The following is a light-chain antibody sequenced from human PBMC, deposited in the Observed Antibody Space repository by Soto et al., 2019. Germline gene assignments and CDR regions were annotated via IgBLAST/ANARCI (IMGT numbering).Light chain of an antibody. V-gene: IGKV3-15*01. CDR3: QQYNNWPFIP. Sequence: EIVMSQSPATLSVSPGERATLSCRASQSVRGNLAWYQQRPGQSPRLLIYGASSRATGIPVRFSGSGSGTEFTLSISSLQSEDFAVYYCQQYNNWPFIPFGQRTRLEI. J-gene: IGKJ5*01. CDR1: QSVRGN. CDR2: GAS.